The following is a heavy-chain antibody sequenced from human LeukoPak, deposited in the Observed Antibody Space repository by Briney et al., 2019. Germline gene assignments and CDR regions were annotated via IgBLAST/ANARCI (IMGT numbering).Heavy chain of an antibody. CDR3: ARDSIGYYDFWSGYYKNGEDWYFDL. CDR2: ISYDGSNK. V-gene: IGHV3-30-3*01. J-gene: IGHJ2*01. Sequence: GGSLRLSCAASGFTFSSYAVHWVRQAPGKGLEWVAVISYDGSNKYYADSVKGRFTISRDNSKNTLYLQMNSLRAEDTAVYYCARDSIGYYDFWSGYYKNGEDWYFDLWGRGTLVTVSS. D-gene: IGHD3-3*01. CDR1: GFTFSSYA.